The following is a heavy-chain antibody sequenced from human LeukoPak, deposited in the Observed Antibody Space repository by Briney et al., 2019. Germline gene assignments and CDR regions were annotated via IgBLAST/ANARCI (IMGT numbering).Heavy chain of an antibody. CDR3: ARGYSSSWYYFDY. V-gene: IGHV4-31*03. Sequence: TSQTLSLTCTVSGGSISSGNLYWSWIRQRPGKGLEWIGYIYYSGSTYYNTSLKSRVTISVDTSKNQLSLKVSSVTAADTAVYYCARGYSSSWYYFDYWGQGTLVTVSS. D-gene: IGHD6-13*01. CDR2: IYYSGST. CDR1: GGSISSGNLY. J-gene: IGHJ4*02.